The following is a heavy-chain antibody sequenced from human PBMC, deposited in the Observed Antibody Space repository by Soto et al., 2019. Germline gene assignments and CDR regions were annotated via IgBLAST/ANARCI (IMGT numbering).Heavy chain of an antibody. Sequence: ASVKVSCKASGGTFSSYAISWVRQAPGQGLGWMGGIIPIFGTANYAQKFQGRVTITADESTSTAYMELSSLRSEATDVYYCARSDLCDSNSYSTYFYYGMDVWSLVATVTVSS. D-gene: IGHD3-22*01. V-gene: IGHV1-69*13. CDR3: ARSDLCDSNSYSTYFYYGMDV. CDR1: GGTFSSYA. CDR2: IIPIFGTA. J-gene: IGHJ6*02.